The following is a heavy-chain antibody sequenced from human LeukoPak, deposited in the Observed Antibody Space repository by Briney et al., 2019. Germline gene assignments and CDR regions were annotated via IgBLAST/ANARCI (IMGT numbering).Heavy chain of an antibody. CDR1: GFTFSSYS. CDR2: ISSSSSYI. J-gene: IGHJ5*02. CDR3: ARGRGLQGSSGLLDP. D-gene: IGHD4-11*01. V-gene: IGHV3-21*01. Sequence: GGSLRLSCAASGFTFSSYSMNWVRQAPGKGLEWVSSISSSSSYIYYADSVKGRFTISRDNAKNSLYLQMNSLRAEDTAVYYCARGRGLQGSSGLLDPWGQGTLVTVSS.